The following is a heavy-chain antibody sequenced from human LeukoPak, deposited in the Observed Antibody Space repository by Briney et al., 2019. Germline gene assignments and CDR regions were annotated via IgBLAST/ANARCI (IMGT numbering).Heavy chain of an antibody. J-gene: IGHJ6*02. CDR3: AREFCASSTSCYTSRRDYGMDV. CDR2: INPNSGGS. V-gene: IGHV1-2*02. Sequence: ASVKVSCKASGYTFTGHYMHWVRQAPGQGLEWMGWINPNSGGSNYAQKFQGRVTMTRDTSISTAYMELSRLRSDDTAVYYCAREFCASSTSCYTSRRDYGMDVWGQGTTVTVSS. CDR1: GYTFTGHY. D-gene: IGHD2-2*02.